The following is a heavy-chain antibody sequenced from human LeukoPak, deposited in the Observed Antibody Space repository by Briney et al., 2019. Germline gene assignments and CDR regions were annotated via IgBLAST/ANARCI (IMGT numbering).Heavy chain of an antibody. CDR1: GFTFSSYA. CDR2: ISYDGSNK. D-gene: IGHD3-10*01. Sequence: GGSLRLSCAASGFTFSSYAMHWVRQAPGKGLEWVAVISYDGSNKYYADSVKGRFTISRDNSKNTLYLQMNSLRAEDTAVYYCAREVLLWNAFDIWGQGTMVTVSS. CDR3: AREVLLWNAFDI. V-gene: IGHV3-30*04. J-gene: IGHJ3*02.